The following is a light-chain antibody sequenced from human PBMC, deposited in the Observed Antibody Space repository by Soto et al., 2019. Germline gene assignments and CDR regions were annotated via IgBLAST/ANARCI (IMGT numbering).Light chain of an antibody. V-gene: IGKV1-5*03. Sequence: DIQMTQSPSTLSGSVGDRVTITCRASQTISSWLAWYQQKPGKAPKLLIYKASTSKSGVPSRFSGSGSGTEFTLTISSLQPDDFATYYCQQYNSYRTFGQGTKVDIK. CDR3: QQYNSYRT. J-gene: IGKJ1*01. CDR1: QTISSW. CDR2: KAS.